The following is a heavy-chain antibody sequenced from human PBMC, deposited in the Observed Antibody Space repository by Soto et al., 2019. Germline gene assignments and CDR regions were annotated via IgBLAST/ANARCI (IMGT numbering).Heavy chain of an antibody. Sequence: EVQLVESGGGLVQPGGSLRLSCAASGFSFSTYSMNWVRQAPGNGLEWVSYISSRSYTIYYIDSVKGRFTISRDNAKSSLYLQMNSLRDEDTAVYYCAGGGSSSDNGMDVWGQVTTVTVSS. J-gene: IGHJ6*02. D-gene: IGHD6-6*01. CDR3: AGGGSSSDNGMDV. V-gene: IGHV3-48*02. CDR1: GFSFSTYS. CDR2: ISSRSYTI.